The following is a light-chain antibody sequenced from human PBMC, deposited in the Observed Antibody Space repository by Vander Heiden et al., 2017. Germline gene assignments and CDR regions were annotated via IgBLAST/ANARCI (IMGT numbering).Light chain of an antibody. J-gene: IGLJ2*01. Sequence: SFLTQQPSASLTPGQRFLISCSGRSSNTGSNTVPCYQHLPGTAPKLLLYSNNPRPSGVPDLFSGSKYGTSASLAVSGLQAEDEADYYCAAWDDSLKGTVFGGGTKLTVL. V-gene: IGLV1-44*01. CDR2: SNN. CDR1: SSNTGSNT. CDR3: AAWDDSLKGTV.